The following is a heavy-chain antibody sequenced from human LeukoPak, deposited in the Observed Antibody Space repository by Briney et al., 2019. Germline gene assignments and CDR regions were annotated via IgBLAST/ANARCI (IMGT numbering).Heavy chain of an antibody. CDR3: ARDRPWDYDILTGYPYYYGMDV. V-gene: IGHV3-48*03. CDR1: GFTFSSYE. CDR2: ISSSGSTI. Sequence: GGSLRLSCAASGFTFSSYEMNWVRQAPGKGLEWVSYISSSGSTIYYADSVKGRITISRDNAKNSLYLQMNSLRAEDTAVYYCARDRPWDYDILTGYPYYYGMDVWGQGTTVTVSS. D-gene: IGHD3-9*01. J-gene: IGHJ6*02.